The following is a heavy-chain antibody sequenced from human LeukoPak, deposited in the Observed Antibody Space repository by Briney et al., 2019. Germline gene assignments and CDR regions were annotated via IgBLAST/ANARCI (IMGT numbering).Heavy chain of an antibody. CDR1: GFTFSSYG. CDR2: ISYDGSNK. CDR3: ALNYYYDSSGYYARMDY. J-gene: IGHJ4*02. Sequence: PGGSLRLSCAASGFTFSSYGMHWVRQAPGKGLEWVAVISYDGSNKYYADSVKGRFTISRDNSKNTLYLQMNSLRAEDTAVYYCALNYYYDSSGYYARMDYWGQGTLVTVSS. V-gene: IGHV3-30*03. D-gene: IGHD3-22*01.